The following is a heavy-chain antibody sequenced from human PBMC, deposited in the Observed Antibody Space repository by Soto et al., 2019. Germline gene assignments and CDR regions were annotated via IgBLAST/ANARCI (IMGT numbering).Heavy chain of an antibody. D-gene: IGHD5-12*01. Sequence: GGSLRLSCAASGFTVSSNYMSWVRQAPGKGLEWVSVIYSGGSTYYADSVKGRFTISRDNSKNTLYLQMNSLRAEDTAVYYCARRIVATETFDYWGQGTLVTVSS. CDR1: GFTVSSNY. V-gene: IGHV3-66*04. CDR3: ARRIVATETFDY. CDR2: IYSGGST. J-gene: IGHJ4*02.